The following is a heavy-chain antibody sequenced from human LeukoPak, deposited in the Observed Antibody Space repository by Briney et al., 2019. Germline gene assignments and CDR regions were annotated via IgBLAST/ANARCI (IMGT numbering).Heavy chain of an antibody. Sequence: GESLKISFQGSGYSFTTYWIGWVRQMPGKGLEWMGIINPGNSDTRYSPSFQGQVTIAADKSISTIYLQWNSLKASDTAMYYCARPSGDNRFDHWGQGTLVTVSS. V-gene: IGHV5-51*01. CDR2: INPGNSDT. CDR1: GYSFTTYW. J-gene: IGHJ4*02. CDR3: ARPSGDNRFDH. D-gene: IGHD4-17*01.